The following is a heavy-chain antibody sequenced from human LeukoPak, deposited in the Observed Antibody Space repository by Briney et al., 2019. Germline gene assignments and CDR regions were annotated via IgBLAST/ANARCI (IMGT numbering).Heavy chain of an antibody. V-gene: IGHV3-53*01. CDR3: ARDDPYGSGSSSPFDY. CDR1: GFTVSSNH. Sequence: PGGSLRLSCAASGFTVSSNHMSWVRQAPGKGLEWVSVIYSGGSTYYADSVKGRFTISRDNSKNTLYLQMNSLRAEDTAVYYCARDDPYGSGSSSPFDYWGQGTLVTVSS. CDR2: IYSGGST. J-gene: IGHJ4*02. D-gene: IGHD3-10*01.